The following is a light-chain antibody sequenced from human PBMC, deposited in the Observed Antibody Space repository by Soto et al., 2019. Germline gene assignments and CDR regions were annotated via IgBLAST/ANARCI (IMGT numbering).Light chain of an antibody. CDR1: QSVSSN. Sequence: EVVMTQSPDTLSVSPGERATLSCRASQSVSSNLAWYQQKLGQAPRLLIYGASTRATDIPPRFSGSGSGTEFTLTISSLQSEDFAVYYCHQYGSSPYTFGQGTKLEIK. J-gene: IGKJ2*01. CDR3: HQYGSSPYT. CDR2: GAS. V-gene: IGKV3-15*01.